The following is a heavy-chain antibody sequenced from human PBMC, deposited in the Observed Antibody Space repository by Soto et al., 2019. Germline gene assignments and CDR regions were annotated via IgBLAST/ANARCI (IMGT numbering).Heavy chain of an antibody. CDR1: GYTFSNYW. CDR2: IYPGDSDT. V-gene: IGHV5-51*01. CDR3: ARTESGYSYGFADV. D-gene: IGHD5-18*01. J-gene: IGHJ6*02. Sequence: PGESLKISCKSSGYTFSNYWIGWVRQMPGKGLEWMGIIYPGDSDTRYSPSFQGQVTISADKSISTAYLQWSSLKASDTAMYYCARTESGYSYGFADVWGQGTTVTVSS.